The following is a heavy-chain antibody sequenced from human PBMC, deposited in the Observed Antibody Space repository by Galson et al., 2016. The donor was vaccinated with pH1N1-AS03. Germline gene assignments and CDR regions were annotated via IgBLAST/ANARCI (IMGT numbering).Heavy chain of an antibody. D-gene: IGHD3-3*01. Sequence: SLRLSCAASGFTFSIYAMHWVRQAPGKGLEWVSGVGGVDGSLWYAESVKGRFTVSRDNSKGTLDLQMNSLRADDTAVYYCARGSGSPHWSDLWGQGTLVTVSS. CDR2: VGGVDGSL. J-gene: IGHJ5*02. V-gene: IGHV3-23*01. CDR1: GFTFSIYA. CDR3: ARGSGSPHWSDL.